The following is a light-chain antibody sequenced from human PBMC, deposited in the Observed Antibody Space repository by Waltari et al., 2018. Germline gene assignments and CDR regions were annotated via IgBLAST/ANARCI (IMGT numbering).Light chain of an antibody. CDR3: QQYYSTPHT. J-gene: IGKJ2*01. V-gene: IGKV4-1*01. Sequence: DIVMTQSPDSLAVSLGERATINCKSSQSVLYSPHNKNYLAWYQQKPGQPPKLLIYWTSTRESGVPDRFSGSGSGTDFTLTISSLQAEDVAVYYCQQYYSTPHTFGQGTKLEIK. CDR2: WTS. CDR1: QSVLYSPHNKNY.